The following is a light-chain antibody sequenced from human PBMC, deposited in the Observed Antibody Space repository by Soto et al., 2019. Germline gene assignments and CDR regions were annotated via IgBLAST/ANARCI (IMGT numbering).Light chain of an antibody. Sequence: SYELTQPPSVSVSPGQTASITCSGDKLGDKYACWYQQKPGQSPVLVIDQDSKRPSGIPERFSGSKSGNTATLAISGTQAMDEADYYCQAWDSSTPVVFGGGTTLTVL. CDR2: QDS. CDR1: KLGDKY. J-gene: IGLJ2*01. CDR3: QAWDSSTPVV. V-gene: IGLV3-1*01.